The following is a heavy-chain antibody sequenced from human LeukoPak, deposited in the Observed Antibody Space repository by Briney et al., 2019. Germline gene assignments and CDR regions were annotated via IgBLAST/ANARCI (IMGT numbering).Heavy chain of an antibody. V-gene: IGHV4-4*07. CDR2: IYPSGST. Sequence: PSQTLSLTCTVSGGSITSYYWTWIRQPAGKGLEWIRRIYPSGSTNYNPSLKSRVTMSVDTSTNQFSLKLSSVTAADTAVYYCARENSGSYREFDYWGQGTLVTVSS. CDR1: GGSITSYY. D-gene: IGHD1-26*01. J-gene: IGHJ4*02. CDR3: ARENSGSYREFDY.